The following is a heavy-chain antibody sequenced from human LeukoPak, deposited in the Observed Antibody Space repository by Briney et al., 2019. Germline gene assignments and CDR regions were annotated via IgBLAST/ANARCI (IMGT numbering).Heavy chain of an antibody. D-gene: IGHD6-19*01. V-gene: IGHV4-4*07. CDR1: GGSISSYY. J-gene: IGHJ3*02. CDR3: ARDRGWQWLPHEAFDI. CDR2: IYTSGST. Sequence: PSETLSLTCTVSGGSISSYYWSWIRQPAGKGLEWIGRIYTSGSTNYNPSLKSRVTMSVDTSKNQFSLKLSSVTAADTAVYYCARDRGWQWLPHEAFDIWGQGTMVTVSS.